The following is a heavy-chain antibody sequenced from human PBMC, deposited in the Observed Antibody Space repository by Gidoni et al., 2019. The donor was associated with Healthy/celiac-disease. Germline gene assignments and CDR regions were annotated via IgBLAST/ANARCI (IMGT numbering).Heavy chain of an antibody. CDR1: GYTFTSYV. CDR3: ARDSPGDGYNPRGYFDY. J-gene: IGHJ4*02. D-gene: IGHD5-12*01. Sequence: QLQLVQSGAEVKMPGASVTVSCKASGYTFTSYVISWVRQAPGQGLEWIGWISAYNGNTNYAQKLQGRGTMTTDTSTSTAYMELRSLRSDDTAVYYCARDSPGDGYNPRGYFDYWGQGTLVTVSS. V-gene: IGHV1-18*01. CDR2: ISAYNGNT.